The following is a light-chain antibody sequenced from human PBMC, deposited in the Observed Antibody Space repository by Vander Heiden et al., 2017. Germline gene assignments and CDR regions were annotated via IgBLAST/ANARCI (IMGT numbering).Light chain of an antibody. CDR3: QQYYNLPLT. V-gene: IGKV4-1*01. Sequence: EIVATQSPDSLPVSLGERATNDRMPSQTDFSTSTNKNYLAWYQQKPGQPPTLLISWASTGESGVPDRFSGSGSGTDFTLTISSLQADDAAIYYCQQYYNLPLTFGGGTKVEIK. CDR2: WAS. CDR1: QTDFSTSTNKNY. J-gene: IGKJ4*01.